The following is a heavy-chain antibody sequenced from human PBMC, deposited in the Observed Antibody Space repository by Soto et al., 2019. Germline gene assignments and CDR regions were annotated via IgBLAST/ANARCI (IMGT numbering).Heavy chain of an antibody. Sequence: QVQLVESGGGVVQPGRSLRLSCAASGFTFSSYGMHWVRQAPGKGLEWVAVIPYDGSNKYYADSVKGRFTISRDNSKNTLYLQMNSLRAEDTAVYYCAKDGVGWLRFHYYYYYGMDVWGQGTTVTVSS. V-gene: IGHV3-30*18. CDR3: AKDGVGWLRFHYYYYYGMDV. CDR2: IPYDGSNK. CDR1: GFTFSSYG. D-gene: IGHD5-12*01. J-gene: IGHJ6*02.